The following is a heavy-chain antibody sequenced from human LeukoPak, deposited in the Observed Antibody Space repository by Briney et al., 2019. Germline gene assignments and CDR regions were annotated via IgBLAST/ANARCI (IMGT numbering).Heavy chain of an antibody. CDR2: VYPADSVT. V-gene: IGHV5-51*01. CDR1: GYTFTDNW. Sequence: GESLKISCKGSGYTFTDNWIGWVRQVPGKGLEWMGIVYPADSVTKYSPSFQGRVTISADKSITTAYLQWSGLRAADTAMYYCARDITMAHAFDIWGQGTMVTVSS. J-gene: IGHJ3*02. CDR3: ARDITMAHAFDI. D-gene: IGHD3-10*01.